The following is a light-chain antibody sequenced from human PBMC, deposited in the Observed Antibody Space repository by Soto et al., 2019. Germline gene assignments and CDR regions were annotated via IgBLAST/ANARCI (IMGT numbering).Light chain of an antibody. CDR1: TGAVTSGHY. Sequence: QTVVTQEPSLTVSPGGTVTLTCGSSTGAVTSGHYPYWFQQKPGHAPRTLIYDTSNKHSWTPARFSGYLLGGKAALTLSGAQPEDEAEYFCLLSFNGPYVFGGGTKLTVL. CDR2: DTS. J-gene: IGLJ1*01. CDR3: LLSFNGPYV. V-gene: IGLV7-46*01.